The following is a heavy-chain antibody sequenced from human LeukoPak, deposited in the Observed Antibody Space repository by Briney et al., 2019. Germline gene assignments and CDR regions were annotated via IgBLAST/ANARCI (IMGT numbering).Heavy chain of an antibody. CDR2: INHSGST. CDR3: ARGRRTRPHDAFDI. J-gene: IGHJ3*02. Sequence: KPSETLSLTCAVYGGSFSGYYWSWIRQPPGKGLEWTGEINHSGSTNYNPSLKSRVTISVDTSKNQFSLKLSSVTAADTAVYYCARGRRTRPHDAFDIWGQGTMVTVSS. CDR1: GGSFSGYY. V-gene: IGHV4-34*01. D-gene: IGHD1-14*01.